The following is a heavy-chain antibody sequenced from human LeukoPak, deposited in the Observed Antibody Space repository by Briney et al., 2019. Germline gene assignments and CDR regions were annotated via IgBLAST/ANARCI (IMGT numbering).Heavy chain of an antibody. CDR3: AKVTVVTPPAYFQH. V-gene: IGHV3-23*01. D-gene: IGHD4-23*01. Sequence: GGSLRLSCAASGFTFSSYAMSWVRQAPGKGLEWVSAISNSGDNTYYADSVKGRFTISRDNSRNTVYLQMNSLRAEDTAVYYCAKVTVVTPPAYFQHWGQGTLVTVSS. CDR1: GFTFSSYA. CDR2: ISNSGDNT. J-gene: IGHJ1*01.